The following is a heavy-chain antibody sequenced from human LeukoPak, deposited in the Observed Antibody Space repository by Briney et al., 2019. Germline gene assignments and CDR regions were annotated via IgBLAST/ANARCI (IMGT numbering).Heavy chain of an antibody. J-gene: IGHJ6*03. D-gene: IGHD2-21*02. CDR2: INPNSGDT. CDR1: GYIFTGYY. V-gene: IGHV1-2*02. CDR3: ARDGVFRFEVGDVYYYYMDV. Sequence: ASVKVSCKASGYIFTGYYIHWVRQAPGQGLEWMGWINPNSGDTKYAQKFQGRVTMTRDTSNNTVYMDLTRLIFDDTAMYYCARDGVFRFEVGDVYYYYMDVWGKGTTVTISS.